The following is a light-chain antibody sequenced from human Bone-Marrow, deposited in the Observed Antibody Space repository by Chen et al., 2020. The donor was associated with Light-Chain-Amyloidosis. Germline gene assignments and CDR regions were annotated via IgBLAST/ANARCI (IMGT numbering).Light chain of an antibody. CDR3: QVWDRSSDRPV. V-gene: IGLV3-21*02. J-gene: IGLJ3*02. CDR2: DDS. Sequence: SYVLTQPSSVAAAPGQTATTACGGNNIGSTRVHWYQQTPGQAPLLVVYDDSDRPSGIPERLSGSNSGNTATLTISRVEAGDEADYYCQVWDRSSDRPVFGGGTKLTVL. CDR1: NIGSTR.